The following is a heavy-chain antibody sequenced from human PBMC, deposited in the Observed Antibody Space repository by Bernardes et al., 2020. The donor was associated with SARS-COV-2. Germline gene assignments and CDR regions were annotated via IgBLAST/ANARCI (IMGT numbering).Heavy chain of an antibody. Sequence: GGSLRLSCAASGFTVSSNYMSWVRQAPGKGLEWVSVIYSGGSTYYADSVKGRFTISRDNSKNTLYLQMNSLRAEDTAVYYCARDYYDSSGYYYGTWYFDLWGRGTLVTVSS. CDR3: ARDYYDSSGYYYGTWYFDL. CDR1: GFTVSSNY. D-gene: IGHD3-22*01. J-gene: IGHJ2*01. V-gene: IGHV3-66*01. CDR2: IYSGGST.